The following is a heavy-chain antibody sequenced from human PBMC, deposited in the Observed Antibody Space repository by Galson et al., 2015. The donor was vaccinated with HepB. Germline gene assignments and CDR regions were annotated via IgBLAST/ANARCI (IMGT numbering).Heavy chain of an antibody. CDR2: IIYDGSNK. V-gene: IGHV3-30*18. CDR1: GFMFSSYG. D-gene: IGHD2-2*01. J-gene: IGHJ6*02. Sequence: SLRLSCAASGFMFSSYGMHWVRQAPGKGLEWVAAIIYDGSNKYYADSVKGRFTISRDNSNNTLYLQLNSLRAEDTAVYHCAKPPDILAAPDAMAHYYGMDVWGQGTTVTVSS. CDR3: AKPPDILAAPDAMAHYYGMDV.